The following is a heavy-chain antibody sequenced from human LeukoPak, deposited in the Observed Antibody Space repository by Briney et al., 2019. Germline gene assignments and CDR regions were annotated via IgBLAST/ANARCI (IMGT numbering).Heavy chain of an antibody. D-gene: IGHD2-8*02. CDR1: GFTFSSYE. CDR2: ISSSGSTI. Sequence: GGSLRLSCAASGFTFSSYEMNWVRQAPGKGLEWVSYISSSGSTIYYADSVKGRFTISRDNDKNSLYLQMNSLRAEDTAVYYCARGAGGFDPDLYYFDYWGQGTLVTVSS. V-gene: IGHV3-48*03. CDR3: ARGAGGFDPDLYYFDY. J-gene: IGHJ4*02.